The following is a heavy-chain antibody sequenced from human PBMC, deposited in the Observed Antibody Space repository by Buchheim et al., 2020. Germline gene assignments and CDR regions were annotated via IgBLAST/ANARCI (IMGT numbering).Heavy chain of an antibody. J-gene: IGHJ4*02. CDR3: AKDQSSWYGLRGSYFFDY. CDR1: GFTFSSYG. Sequence: QVQLVESGGGVVQPGRSLRLSCAASGFTFSSYGMHWVRQAPGKGLEWVALISYDGSTKYHADSVKGRFTISRDNSTNTLYLQMNSLTTEDTAVYYCAKDQSSWYGLRGSYFFDYWGQGTL. V-gene: IGHV3-30*18. CDR2: ISYDGSTK. D-gene: IGHD6-19*01.